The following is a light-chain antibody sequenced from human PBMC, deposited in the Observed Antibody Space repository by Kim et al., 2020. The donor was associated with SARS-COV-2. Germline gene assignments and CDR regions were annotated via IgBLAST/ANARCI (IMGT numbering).Light chain of an antibody. CDR1: NIGSKS. J-gene: IGLJ3*02. CDR2: YDN. V-gene: IGLV3-21*04. Sequence: SYELTQPPSVSVAPGKTARITCGGNNIGSKSVHWYQQKPGQAPVLVIYYDNDRPSGIPERLSGSNSGNTATLTISRVEAGDEADYYCQVWDSSSDHRGV. CDR3: QVWDSSSDHRGV.